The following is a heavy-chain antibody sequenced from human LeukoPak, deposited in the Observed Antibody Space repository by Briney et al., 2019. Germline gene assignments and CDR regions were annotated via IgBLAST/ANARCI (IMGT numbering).Heavy chain of an antibody. J-gene: IGHJ4*02. CDR1: GYNLISYG. CDR2: ISAYNVNT. CDR3: ARPYDTSGYYNYYLDY. D-gene: IGHD3-22*01. V-gene: IGHV1-18*01. Sequence: ASVKVSCKASGYNLISYGIIWVRQAPGQGLEWMGWISAYNVNTNYAQKFQGRVTMTTDTSTSTAYIELRSLKSDDTAVYFCARPYDTSGYYNYYLDYWGQGTLVTVSS.